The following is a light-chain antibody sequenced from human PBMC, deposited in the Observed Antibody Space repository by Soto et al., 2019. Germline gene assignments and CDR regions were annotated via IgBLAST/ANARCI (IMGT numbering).Light chain of an antibody. CDR3: CSYAGSSTYV. V-gene: IGLV2-23*02. CDR1: SSDVGSYNL. Sequence: SVLPQPAYVSGSPGQSITISCTGTSSDVGSYNLVSWYQQHPGKAPKLMIYEVSKRPSGVSNRFSGSKSGNTASLTISGLQAEDEADYYCCSYAGSSTYVFGTGTKVTVL. J-gene: IGLJ1*01. CDR2: EVS.